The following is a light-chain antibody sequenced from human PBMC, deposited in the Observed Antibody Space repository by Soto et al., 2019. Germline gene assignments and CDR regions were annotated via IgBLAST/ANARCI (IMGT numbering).Light chain of an antibody. CDR1: QSVLYSSNNKNY. V-gene: IGKV4-1*01. J-gene: IGKJ3*01. CDR2: WAS. Sequence: DIVMTQSPDSLSVSLGERATINCKSSQSVLYSSNNKNYLAWYQQKPRQPPKLLIYWASTRESWVPDRFSGSGSGTDFTLTISSLQAEDVAVYYCQQYYSTPFTFGPGTKVDIK. CDR3: QQYYSTPFT.